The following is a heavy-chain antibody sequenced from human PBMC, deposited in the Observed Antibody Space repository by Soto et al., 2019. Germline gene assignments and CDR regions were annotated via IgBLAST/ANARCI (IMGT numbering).Heavy chain of an antibody. CDR1: GGSISIGGYS. V-gene: IGHV4-30-2*01. Sequence: SETLSLTCAVSGGSISIGGYSWSCIRQPPGKGLEWIGYIYHSGSTYYNPSLKSRVTISVDRSKNQFSLKLSSVTAADTAVYYCARAGGYIAARTFFDYWGQGTLVTVSS. CDR2: IYHSGST. J-gene: IGHJ4*02. CDR3: ARAGGYIAARTFFDY. D-gene: IGHD6-6*01.